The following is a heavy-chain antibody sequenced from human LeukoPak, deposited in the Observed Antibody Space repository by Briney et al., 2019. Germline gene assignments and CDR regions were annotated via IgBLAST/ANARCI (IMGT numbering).Heavy chain of an antibody. CDR3: ARESESDFWTGSYFDN. Sequence: GGSLRLSCEASGFTFSSYSMNWVRRAPGKGLEWVSSITGGSGSIYYADSVKGRFTISRDNAKNSLYLQIDSLRADDTAVYFCARESESDFWTGSYFDNWGQGILVTVSS. CDR2: ITGGSGSI. V-gene: IGHV3-21*01. J-gene: IGHJ4*02. CDR1: GFTFSSYS. D-gene: IGHD3/OR15-3a*01.